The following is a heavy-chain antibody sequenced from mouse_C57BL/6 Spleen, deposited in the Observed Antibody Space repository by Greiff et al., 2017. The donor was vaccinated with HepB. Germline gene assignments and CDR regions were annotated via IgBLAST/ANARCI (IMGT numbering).Heavy chain of an antibody. CDR2: IYPGDGDT. CDR3: ARDGGTTGIDYAMDY. J-gene: IGHJ4*01. V-gene: IGHV1-82*01. D-gene: IGHD1-1*01. CDR1: GYAFSSSW. Sequence: QVQLKESGPELVKPGASVKISCKASGYAFSSSWMNWVKQRPGKGLEWIGRIYPGDGDTNYNGKFKGKATLTADKSSSTAYMQLSSLTSEDSAVYFCARDGGTTGIDYAMDYWGQGTSVTVSS.